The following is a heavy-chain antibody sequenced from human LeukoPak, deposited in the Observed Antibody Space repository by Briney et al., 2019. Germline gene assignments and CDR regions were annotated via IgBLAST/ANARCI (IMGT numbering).Heavy chain of an antibody. J-gene: IGHJ4*02. V-gene: IGHV3-30*02. CDR3: ARAPPAAGGFDY. Sequence: GGSLRLSCAASGFTFSSYGMHWVRQAPGKGLEWVAFIRYDGSNKYYADSVKGRFTISRDNSKNTLYLQMNSLRVEDTAVYYCARAPPAAGGFDYWGQGTLVTVSS. CDR1: GFTFSSYG. D-gene: IGHD6-19*01. CDR2: IRYDGSNK.